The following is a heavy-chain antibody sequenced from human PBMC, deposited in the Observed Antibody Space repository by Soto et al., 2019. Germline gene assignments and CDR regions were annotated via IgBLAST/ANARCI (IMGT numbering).Heavy chain of an antibody. J-gene: IGHJ6*03. Sequence: SETLSLTCTVSGGSISPYYWSWIRQPPGKGLEWIGYVYYSGNTNYNPSLESRVTISVDTSRNRFSLNLTSATAADTAVYYCARKGAAASYAHYYMDVWGKGITVTVSS. V-gene: IGHV4-59*01. D-gene: IGHD6-13*01. CDR1: GGSISPYY. CDR2: VYYSGNT. CDR3: ARKGAAASYAHYYMDV.